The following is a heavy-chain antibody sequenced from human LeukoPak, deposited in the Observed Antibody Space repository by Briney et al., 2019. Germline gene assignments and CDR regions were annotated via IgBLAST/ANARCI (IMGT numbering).Heavy chain of an antibody. CDR3: ASRPVTRIAAAGTGTGSFDI. V-gene: IGHV1-69*04. D-gene: IGHD6-13*01. CDR1: GGTFSSYA. Sequence: SVKVSCKASGGTFSSYAISWVRQAPGQGLEWMGRIIPILGIANYAQKFQGRVTITADKSTSTAYIELSSLRSEDTAVYYCASRPVTRIAAAGTGTGSFDIWGQGTMVTVSS. J-gene: IGHJ3*02. CDR2: IIPILGIA.